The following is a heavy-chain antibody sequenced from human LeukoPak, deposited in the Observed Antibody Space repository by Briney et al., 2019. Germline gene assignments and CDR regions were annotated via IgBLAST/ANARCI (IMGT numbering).Heavy chain of an antibody. CDR2: ISYDGSNK. Sequence: HTGGSLSLSCAPPGFTFSSYGMHSAPQAPAKRLQWLAVISYDGSNKFYADSVKDRFTISRDNSKNTLYLQMNSLRAEDTAVYYCAKALTFYSGSYDYWGQGTLVTVSS. CDR3: AKALTFYSGSYDY. D-gene: IGHD1-26*01. V-gene: IGHV3-30*18. J-gene: IGHJ4*02. CDR1: GFTFSSYG.